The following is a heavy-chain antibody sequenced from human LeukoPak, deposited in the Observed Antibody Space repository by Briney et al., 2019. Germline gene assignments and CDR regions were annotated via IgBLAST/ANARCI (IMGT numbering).Heavy chain of an antibody. D-gene: IGHD1-26*01. V-gene: IGHV3-23*01. CDR3: ARDVGLIMFDL. CDR1: GFNRLC. J-gene: IGHJ4*02. Sequence: GGSLRLSCAASGFNRLCHELGPPGSREGARMGLNYADSVKGRFTISRDNSKSTLFLQMNRVRGEDTAKYFCARDVGLIMFDLWGQGTLVTVSS.